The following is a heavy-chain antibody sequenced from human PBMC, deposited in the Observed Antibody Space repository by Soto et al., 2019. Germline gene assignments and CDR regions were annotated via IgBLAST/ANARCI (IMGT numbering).Heavy chain of an antibody. CDR2: INWNGGST. CDR3: ARDGCSGGSCSNYFDY. Sequence: GGSLRLSCAASGFTFDDYGMSWVRQAPGKGLEWVSGINWNGGSTGYADSVKGRFTISRDNAKNSLYLQMNSLRAEDTALYYCARDGCSGGSCSNYFDYWGQGTLVTVSS. D-gene: IGHD2-15*01. CDR1: GFTFDDYG. J-gene: IGHJ4*02. V-gene: IGHV3-20*04.